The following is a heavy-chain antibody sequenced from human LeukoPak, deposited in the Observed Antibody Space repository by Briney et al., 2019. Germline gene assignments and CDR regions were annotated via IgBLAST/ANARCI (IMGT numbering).Heavy chain of an antibody. V-gene: IGHV1-18*01. D-gene: IGHD2-15*01. J-gene: IGHJ4*02. CDR3: ARDRPRGYCSGGSCYFGFDY. Sequence: ASVKVSCKASGYTFTSYGISWVRQAPGQGLEWMGWISAYNGNTNYAQKLQGRVTMTTDTSTSTAYMEPRSLRSDDTAVYYCARDRPRGYCSGGSCYFGFDYWGQGTLVTVSS. CDR1: GYTFTSYG. CDR2: ISAYNGNT.